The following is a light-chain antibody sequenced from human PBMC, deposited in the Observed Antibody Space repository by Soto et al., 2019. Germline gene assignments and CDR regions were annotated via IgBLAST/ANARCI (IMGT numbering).Light chain of an antibody. CDR3: SSYTSSSPWV. CDR2: DVS. Sequence: QSVLTQPASVSESPGQSITISCTGTSSDVGGYNYVSWYQQHPGKAPKLMIYDVSNRPSGVSNRFSGSKSGNTASLTISGLQAEDEADYYCSSYTSSSPWVFGTRTKVTVL. V-gene: IGLV2-14*01. J-gene: IGLJ1*01. CDR1: SSDVGGYNY.